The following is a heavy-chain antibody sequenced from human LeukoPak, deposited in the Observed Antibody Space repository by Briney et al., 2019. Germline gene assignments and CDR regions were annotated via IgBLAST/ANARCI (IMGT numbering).Heavy chain of an antibody. Sequence: GGSLRLSCAASGFTFSSYNMNWVRQAPGKGLEWVSSISSTRSYISYADSVRGRFTISRDNAKNSLYLQMNSLRVEDTAVYYCASTTRPSGPFDPWGQGTLVTVSS. V-gene: IGHV3-21*01. CDR2: ISSTRSYI. CDR3: ASTTRPSGPFDP. D-gene: IGHD1-26*01. J-gene: IGHJ5*02. CDR1: GFTFSSYN.